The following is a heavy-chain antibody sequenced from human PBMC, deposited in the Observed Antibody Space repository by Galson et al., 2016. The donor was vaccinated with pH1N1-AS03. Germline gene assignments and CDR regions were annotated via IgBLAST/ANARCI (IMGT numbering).Heavy chain of an antibody. D-gene: IGHD2-15*01. CDR2: ISWNSGTI. J-gene: IGHJ4*02. CDR3: AKSPGYCSAGSCSDQGYFDY. Sequence: SLRLSCAGSGFTFDDYAMHWVRQAPGKGLEWVSGISWNSGTIGCTDSVKGRFTISRDNAKNSLYLQMNSLRAKDTALYYCAKSPGYCSAGSCSDQGYFDYWGQGTLVTVSS. CDR1: GFTFDDYA. V-gene: IGHV3-9*01.